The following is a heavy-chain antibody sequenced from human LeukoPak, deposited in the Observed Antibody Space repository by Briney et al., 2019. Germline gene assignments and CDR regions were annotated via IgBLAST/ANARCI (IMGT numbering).Heavy chain of an antibody. D-gene: IGHD3-10*01. CDR2: IKSKTDGGTT. CDR1: GFTFSNTW. Sequence: GGSLRLSCAASGFTFSNTWMSWVRQAPGKGLEWVGRIKSKTDGGTTDYAAPVKGRFTISRDDSKNTLYLQMNSLKTEDTAVYYCTTEELITMIRGVKYYFDYWGQGTLVTVSS. J-gene: IGHJ4*02. V-gene: IGHV3-15*01. CDR3: TTEELITMIRGVKYYFDY.